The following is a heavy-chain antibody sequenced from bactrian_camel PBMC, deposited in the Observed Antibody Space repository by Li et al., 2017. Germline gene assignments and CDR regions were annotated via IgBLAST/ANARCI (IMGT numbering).Heavy chain of an antibody. J-gene: IGHJ4*01. CDR2: IDSDGET. V-gene: IGHV3S57*01. CDR1: TGTFRSAC. D-gene: IGHD2*01. Sequence: HVQLVESGGGSAQAGGSLRLSCAARTGTFRSACMGWIRQVSGKEREGVASIDSDGETTYTDSVKGRFSIGKDVAKNTLYLQLNSLKTEDTAMYYCVMGWTDHTYSGPPPGQGTQVTVS.